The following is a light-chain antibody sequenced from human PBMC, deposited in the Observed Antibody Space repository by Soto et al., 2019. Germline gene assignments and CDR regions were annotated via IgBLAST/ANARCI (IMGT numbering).Light chain of an antibody. CDR1: QSVDSY. Sequence: EIVLTQSPASLSLSPGERATLSCRASQSVDSYLVWYQQKPGQAPRLLIYGASTRATGIPARFSGSGSGTEFTLTISRLEPEDFAVYYCQHYVTSLTTFGQGTKVAIK. CDR3: QHYVTSLTT. J-gene: IGKJ1*01. V-gene: IGKV3-11*01. CDR2: GAS.